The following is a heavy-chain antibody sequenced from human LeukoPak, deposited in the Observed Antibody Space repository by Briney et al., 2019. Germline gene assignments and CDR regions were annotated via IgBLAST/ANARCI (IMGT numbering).Heavy chain of an antibody. D-gene: IGHD4-23*01. CDR3: AKNTRRETTVVTPGSVYDY. V-gene: IGHV3-30*02. J-gene: IGHJ4*02. CDR1: GFTFSSYG. Sequence: GGSLRLTCSASGFTFSSYGMHWVRQGPGKGLEWVAFIRYHGSYKYYADSVKGRFIISRDNSKNTLYLEMNSLRAEDTAVYYCAKNTRRETTVVTPGSVYDYWGQGTLVTVPS. CDR2: IRYHGSYK.